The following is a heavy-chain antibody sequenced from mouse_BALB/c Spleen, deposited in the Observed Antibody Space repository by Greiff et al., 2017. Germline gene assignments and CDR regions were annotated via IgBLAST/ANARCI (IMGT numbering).Heavy chain of an antibody. J-gene: IGHJ4*01. D-gene: IGHD2-1*01. V-gene: IGHV1-4*01. Sequence: QVQLQQSGAELATPGASVKMSCKASGYTFTSYWMHWVKQRPGQGLEWIGYINPSTGYTEYNQKFKDKATLTADKSSSTAYMQLSSLTSEDSAVYYCARVTGNYYAMDYWGQGTSVTVSS. CDR3: ARVTGNYYAMDY. CDR2: INPSTGYT. CDR1: GYTFTSYW.